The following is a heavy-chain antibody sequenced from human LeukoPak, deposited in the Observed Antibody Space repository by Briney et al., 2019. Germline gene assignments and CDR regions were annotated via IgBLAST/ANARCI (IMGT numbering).Heavy chain of an antibody. V-gene: IGHV3-30*03. CDR3: ARDQWLAYYYHGMDV. J-gene: IGHJ6*02. Sequence: GGSLRLSCAASGLTFSSYGMHWVRQAPGKGLEWLALMSYDGSNNYYADSVKGRFTISRDNSKNTLYLQMDSLRPEDTAIYYCARDQWLAYYYHGMDVWGQGTTVTVSS. CDR1: GLTFSSYG. D-gene: IGHD6-19*01. CDR2: MSYDGSNN.